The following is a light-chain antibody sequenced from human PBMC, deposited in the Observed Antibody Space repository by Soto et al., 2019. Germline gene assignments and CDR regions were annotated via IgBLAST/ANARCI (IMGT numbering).Light chain of an antibody. J-gene: IGLJ2*01. CDR2: LNNDGSH. CDR1: SGHSSYA. Sequence: QPVLTQSPSASASLGASVKLTCTLSSGHSSYAIDWHQKQPGKGPRYLMDLNNDGSHTKGDGIPDRFSGSISGADRYLIISSLQSEDEADYYCQTWGTGFKFVGSGTQLTVL. V-gene: IGLV4-69*01. CDR3: QTWGTGFKF.